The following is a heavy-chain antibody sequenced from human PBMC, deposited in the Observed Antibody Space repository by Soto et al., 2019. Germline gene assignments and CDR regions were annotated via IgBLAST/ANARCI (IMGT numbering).Heavy chain of an antibody. CDR1: GITVSNNY. J-gene: IGHJ6*02. CDR2: IYSNGDT. V-gene: IGHV3-66*01. CDR3: ARDAPGIAAAGGG. D-gene: IGHD6-13*01. Sequence: EVQLVESGGGLVQPGGSLRLSCAASGITVSNNYMSWVRQAPGKGLECVSLIYSNGDTRYADSVKGRFTISRDNSKHTVYLQMHSLRAEDTAVYYCARDAPGIAAAGGGWGQGTRVTVSS.